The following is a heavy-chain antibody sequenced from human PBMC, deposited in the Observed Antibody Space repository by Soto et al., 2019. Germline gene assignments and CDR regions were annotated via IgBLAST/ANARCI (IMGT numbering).Heavy chain of an antibody. CDR3: AREGSRRWYEYYYYYYGMDV. Sequence: EVQLVESGGGLVQPGGSLRLSCAASGFTFSSYWMSWVRQAPGKGLEWVANIKQDGSEKYYVDSVKGRFTISRDNAKNSLYLQMNSLRAEDTAVYYCAREGSRRWYEYYYYYYGMDVGGQGTTVTVSS. D-gene: IGHD6-13*01. CDR2: IKQDGSEK. J-gene: IGHJ6*02. CDR1: GFTFSSYW. V-gene: IGHV3-7*05.